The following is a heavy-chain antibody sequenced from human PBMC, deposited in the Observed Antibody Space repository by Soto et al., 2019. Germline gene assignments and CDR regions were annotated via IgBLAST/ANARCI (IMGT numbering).Heavy chain of an antibody. CDR3: ARGDYFDRRFDY. CDR1: GFTFSDSW. J-gene: IGHJ4*02. Sequence: GGSLRLSCAASGFTFSDSWMSWVRQAPGKGLEWVATIKQDGTEKYYVDSVKGRFTVSRDNAKNSLYLQMNSLRAEDTAVYYCARGDYFDRRFDYWGQGTLVTVS. V-gene: IGHV3-7*03. D-gene: IGHD3-9*01. CDR2: IKQDGTEK.